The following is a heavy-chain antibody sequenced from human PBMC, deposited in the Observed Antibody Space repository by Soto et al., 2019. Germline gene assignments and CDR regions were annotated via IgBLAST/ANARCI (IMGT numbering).Heavy chain of an antibody. CDR3: ARENYFRLDY. J-gene: IGHJ4*02. Sequence: EVQLVESGGGLVQPGGSLRLSCAASGFSFSGSWMTWVRQALGKGLEWLAKIKPDGSGEYYVDSVKGRFTISRDNAKSSLFFQMHILRDEDTAVYVCARENYFRLDYWGQGTLVTVSS. V-gene: IGHV3-7*04. CDR2: IKPDGSGE. CDR1: GFSFSGSW. D-gene: IGHD1-7*01.